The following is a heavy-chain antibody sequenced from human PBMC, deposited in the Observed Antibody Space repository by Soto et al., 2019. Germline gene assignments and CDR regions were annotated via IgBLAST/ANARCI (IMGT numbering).Heavy chain of an antibody. Sequence: ASVKVSCKASGYTFTSYGISWVRQAPGQGLEWMGWISAYNGNTNYAQKLQGRVTMTTDTSTSTAYMELRSLRSDDTAVYYCARERPPSSMVRGVIPETNDYWGQGTLVTVSS. CDR3: ARERPPSSMVRGVIPETNDY. CDR2: ISAYNGNT. D-gene: IGHD3-10*01. CDR1: GYTFTSYG. J-gene: IGHJ4*02. V-gene: IGHV1-18*01.